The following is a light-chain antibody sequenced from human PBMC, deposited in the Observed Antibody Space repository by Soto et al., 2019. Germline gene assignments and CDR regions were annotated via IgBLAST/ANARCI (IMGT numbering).Light chain of an antibody. CDR3: CSYAGSYTYV. CDR2: DVN. CDR1: STDVGGYNY. Sequence: QSVLTQPASVSGSPGQSITISCTGTSTDVGGYNYVSWYQQHPGSVPKLLIYDVNKRPSGVPDRFSGSKSGHTASLTISGLQAEDEADYYCCSYAGSYTYVFATGTKVTVL. J-gene: IGLJ1*01. V-gene: IGLV2-11*01.